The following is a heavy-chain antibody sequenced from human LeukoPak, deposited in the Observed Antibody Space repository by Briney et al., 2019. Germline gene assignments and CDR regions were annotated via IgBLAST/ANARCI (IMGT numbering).Heavy chain of an antibody. V-gene: IGHV4-59*01. CDR3: ARASRAGFVDY. J-gene: IGHJ4*02. CDR1: DGSISTYY. CDR2: IYYSGST. Sequence: SETLSLTCSVYDGSISTYYWTWIRQTPGKGLEWIGYIYYSGSTNYNPSLQSRVTISVDTSKNQFSLKLRSVTAADTAVYYCARASRAGFVDYWGQGLLGTVSS.